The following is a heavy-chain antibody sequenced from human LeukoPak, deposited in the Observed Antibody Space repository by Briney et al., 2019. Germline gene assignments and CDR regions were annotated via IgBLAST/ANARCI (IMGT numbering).Heavy chain of an antibody. CDR3: ARAPRRCSGGSCYSSTFDY. CDR2: IKQDGSEK. J-gene: IGHJ4*02. D-gene: IGHD2-15*01. V-gene: IGHV3-7*01. CDR1: GFTFSSYW. Sequence: GGSLRLSCAASGFTFSSYWMSWVRQAPGKGLEWVANIKQDGSEKYYVDSVKGRFTISRDNAKNSLHLQMNSLRAEDTAVYYCARAPRRCSGGSCYSSTFDYWGQGTLVTVSS.